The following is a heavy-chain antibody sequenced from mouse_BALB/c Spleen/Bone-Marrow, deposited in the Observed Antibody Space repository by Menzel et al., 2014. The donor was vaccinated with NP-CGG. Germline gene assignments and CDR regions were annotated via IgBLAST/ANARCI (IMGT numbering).Heavy chain of an antibody. D-gene: IGHD2-4*01. CDR2: INVNGDTT. CDR3: ARGYDYSSWFAY. V-gene: IGHV5-6-3*01. CDR1: GFTFSSYG. J-gene: IGHJ3*01. Sequence: EVQVVESGGGLVQPGGSLKLSCAASGFTFSSYGMSWVRQTPDKRLEMIATINVNGDTTYHPDSVKGRFTISRDNVKNTLYLQMSSLKSEDTAMYYCARGYDYSSWFAYWGQGTLVPVSA.